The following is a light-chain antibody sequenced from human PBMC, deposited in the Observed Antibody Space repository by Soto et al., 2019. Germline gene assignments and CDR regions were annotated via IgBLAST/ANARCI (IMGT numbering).Light chain of an antibody. CDR1: QSVLYSSINKNY. CDR3: HQYHSTPWT. Sequence: DIVMTQSPDSLAVSLGERATINCKSSQSVLYSSINKNYLAWYQQKPGQPPKLLIYWASTRESGVPDRFSGSGSGTDSTLTISSLQAEDVAVYYCHQYHSTPWTFGQGTKVEIK. V-gene: IGKV4-1*01. CDR2: WAS. J-gene: IGKJ1*01.